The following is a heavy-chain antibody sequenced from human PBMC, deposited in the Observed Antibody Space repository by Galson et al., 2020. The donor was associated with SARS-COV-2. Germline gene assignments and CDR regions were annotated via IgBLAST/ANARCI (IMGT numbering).Heavy chain of an antibody. Sequence: SETLSLTCTVSGGSISSSSYYWGWIRQPPGKGLEWIGSIYYSGSTYYNPSLKSRVTISVDTSKNQFSLKLSSVTAADTAVYYCASTPDYGEPTSPMDYWGQGTLVTVSS. CDR1: GGSISSSSYY. D-gene: IGHD4-17*01. CDR2: IYYSGST. CDR3: ASTPDYGEPTSPMDY. V-gene: IGHV4-39*01. J-gene: IGHJ4*02.